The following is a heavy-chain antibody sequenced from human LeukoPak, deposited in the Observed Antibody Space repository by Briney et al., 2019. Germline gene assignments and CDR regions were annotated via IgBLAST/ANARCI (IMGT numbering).Heavy chain of an antibody. Sequence: PGGSLRLSCAASGFTFSSYAMSWVRQAPAKGLDWVSAISGSGGSTYYADSVKGRFTISRDNSKNTLYLQMNSLRAKDTAVYYCAKDTGSYPPHDAFDIWGQGTMVTVS. CDR2: ISGSGGST. CDR3: AKDTGSYPPHDAFDI. J-gene: IGHJ3*02. V-gene: IGHV3-23*01. D-gene: IGHD1-26*01. CDR1: GFTFSSYA.